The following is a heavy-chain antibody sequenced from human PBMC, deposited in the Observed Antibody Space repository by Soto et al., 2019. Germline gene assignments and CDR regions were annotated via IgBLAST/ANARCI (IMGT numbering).Heavy chain of an antibody. Sequence: PSETLSLTCAVSGDSISSSNWWIWVRQPPGKGLEWIGQIYHSGSTNYNPSLKSRLTISVDKSNNQFSLKLSSVTAADTAVYYCARDGELQRLVFDYWGQGALVTVSS. V-gene: IGHV4-4*02. J-gene: IGHJ4*02. CDR2: IYHSGST. CDR3: ARDGELQRLVFDY. D-gene: IGHD3-10*01. CDR1: GDSISSSNW.